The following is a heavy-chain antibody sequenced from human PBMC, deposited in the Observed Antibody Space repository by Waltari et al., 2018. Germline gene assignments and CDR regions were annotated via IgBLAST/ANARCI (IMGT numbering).Heavy chain of an antibody. CDR1: GGSFSGYY. CDR3: ARDSGIAAAGTHDDY. V-gene: IGHV4-34*01. J-gene: IGHJ4*02. Sequence: QVQLQQWGAGLLKPSETLSLTCAVYGGSFSGYYWSWIRQPPGKGLEWIGEINHSGSTNYNPSRKSLFTRSVDTSKNQFSLKLSPVTAADTAVYYCARDSGIAAAGTHDDYWGQGTLVTVSS. CDR2: INHSGST. D-gene: IGHD6-13*01.